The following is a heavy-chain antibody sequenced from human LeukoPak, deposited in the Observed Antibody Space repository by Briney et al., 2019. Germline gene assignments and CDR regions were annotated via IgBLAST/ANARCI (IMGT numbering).Heavy chain of an antibody. CDR1: GGSISSGDYY. CDR3: ARASTMVRGVIGTNWFDP. CDR2: IYYSGST. V-gene: IGHV4-30-4*08. Sequence: SETLSLTCTVSGGSISSGDYYWSWVRQPPGKGLEWIGYIYYSGSTYYNPSLKSRVTISVDTSKNQFSLKLSSVTAADTAVYYCARASTMVRGVIGTNWFDPWGSGTLVTVSS. J-gene: IGHJ5*02. D-gene: IGHD3-10*01.